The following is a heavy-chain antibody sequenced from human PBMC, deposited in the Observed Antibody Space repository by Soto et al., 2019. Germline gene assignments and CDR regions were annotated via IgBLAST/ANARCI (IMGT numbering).Heavy chain of an antibody. CDR2: IYHSVST. J-gene: IGHJ6*02. Sequence: SETLSLTCAVSGGSISNGGYSWSWIRQPPGKGLEWIGYIYHSVSTYYNPFLKSRVTISVDRSKNQFSLKLSSVTAADTAVYYCARGGSGWYGKGYYYYRMDVWGQGTTVTDSS. D-gene: IGHD6-19*01. V-gene: IGHV4-30-2*01. CDR1: GGSISNGGYS. CDR3: ARGGSGWYGKGYYYYRMDV.